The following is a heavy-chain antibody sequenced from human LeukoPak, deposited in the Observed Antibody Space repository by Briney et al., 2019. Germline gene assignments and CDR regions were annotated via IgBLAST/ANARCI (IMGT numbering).Heavy chain of an antibody. D-gene: IGHD4-23*01. J-gene: IGHJ4*02. CDR2: FNHSGST. V-gene: IGHV4-34*01. Sequence: PSETLSLTCAVYGGSFSGYYWSWIRQPPGKGLEWIGEFNHSGSTNYNPSLKSRVTISVDTSKNQFSLKLSSVTAADTAVYYCARERGGYGGNSGCGVCDYWGQGTLVTVSS. CDR1: GGSFSGYY. CDR3: ARERGGYGGNSGCGVCDY.